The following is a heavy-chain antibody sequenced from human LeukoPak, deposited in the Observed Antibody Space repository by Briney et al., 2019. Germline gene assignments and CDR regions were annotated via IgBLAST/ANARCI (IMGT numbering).Heavy chain of an antibody. Sequence: PSQTLSLTCTVSGGSISSGGYYWSWIRQHPGKGLEWIGHIYYSGSTYYNPSLKSRVTVSVDTSKNQFSLKLSSVTTADTAIYYCARTTHSYGSGFDYWGQGTRVTVSS. V-gene: IGHV4-31*03. CDR3: ARTTHSYGSGFDY. CDR2: IYYSGST. D-gene: IGHD3-10*01. CDR1: GGSISSGGYY. J-gene: IGHJ4*02.